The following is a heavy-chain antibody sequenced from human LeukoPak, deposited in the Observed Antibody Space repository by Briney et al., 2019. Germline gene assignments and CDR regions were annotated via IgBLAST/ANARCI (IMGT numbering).Heavy chain of an antibody. V-gene: IGHV1-46*01. J-gene: IGHJ4*02. D-gene: IGHD5-24*01. CDR1: GYTFTSYN. Sequence: ASVKVSCKASGYTFTSYNMHWVRQAPGQGLEWMGFVNCRDASTTYAQKFQGRVTMTRDTSTSTVYMELSGLRSEDTAMYHCARDQRWLQADYWGQGTQVTVSS. CDR3: ARDQRWLQADY. CDR2: VNCRDAST.